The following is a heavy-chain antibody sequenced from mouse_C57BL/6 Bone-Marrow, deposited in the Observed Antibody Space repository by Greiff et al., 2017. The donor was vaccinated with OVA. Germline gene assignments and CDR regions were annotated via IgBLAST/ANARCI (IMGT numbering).Heavy chain of an antibody. V-gene: IGHV7-1*01. CDR1: GFTFSDFY. Sequence: EVKLMESGGGLVQSGRSLRLSCATSGFTFSDFYMEWVRQAPGKGLEWIAASRNKANDYTTEYSASVKGRFIVSRDTSQSILYLQMNALRAEDTAIYYCATSAGDYDEFAYWGQGTLVTVSA. CDR3: ATSAGDYDEFAY. D-gene: IGHD2-4*01. CDR2: SRNKANDYTT. J-gene: IGHJ3*01.